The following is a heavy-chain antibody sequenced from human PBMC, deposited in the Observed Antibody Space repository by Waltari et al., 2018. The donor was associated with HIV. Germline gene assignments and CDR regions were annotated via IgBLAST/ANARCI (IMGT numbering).Heavy chain of an antibody. CDR2: IGTAGDT. CDR1: GFTFSCYD. CDR3: ARGTVTGGAFDI. J-gene: IGHJ3*02. Sequence: EVQLVESGGGLVQTGGSLRLSCAACGFTFSCYDIPSVRQATGKGVEWVSAIGTAGDTYYPGSVKGRFTISRENAKNSLYLQMNSLRAGDTAVYYCARGTVTGGAFDIWGQGTMVTVSS. D-gene: IGHD4-17*01. V-gene: IGHV3-13*01.